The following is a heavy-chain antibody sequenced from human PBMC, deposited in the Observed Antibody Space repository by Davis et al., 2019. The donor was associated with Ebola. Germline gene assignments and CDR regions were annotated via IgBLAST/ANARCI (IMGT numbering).Heavy chain of an antibody. CDR3: ARGTPTTQETLGS. V-gene: IGHV1-69*13. CDR1: GGTFSSYA. D-gene: IGHD1-1*01. Sequence: SVKVSCKASGGTFSSYAISWVRQAPGQGLEWMGGIIPIFGTANYAQKFQGRVTTTADESTSTAYMELSGLRSEDTAVFFCARGTPTTQETLGSWGQGTLVTVSS. CDR2: IIPIFGTA. J-gene: IGHJ4*02.